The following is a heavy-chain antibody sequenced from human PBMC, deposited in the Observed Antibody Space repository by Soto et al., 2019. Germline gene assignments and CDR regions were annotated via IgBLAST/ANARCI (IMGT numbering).Heavy chain of an antibody. CDR3: ARDIWGDYLWRSYRFFYY. V-gene: IGHV4-59*01. Sequence: PSETCRVGCSGSGGSISGYYWSLIRQPPGKGLEWLGYIYYSGSTNYTPSLKSRVTISVDTSTNQFSLKLSSVTAADTAVYYCARDIWGDYLWRSYRFFYYSAQGPLVTV. CDR1: GGSISGYY. J-gene: IGHJ4*02. CDR2: IYYSGST. D-gene: IGHD3-16*02.